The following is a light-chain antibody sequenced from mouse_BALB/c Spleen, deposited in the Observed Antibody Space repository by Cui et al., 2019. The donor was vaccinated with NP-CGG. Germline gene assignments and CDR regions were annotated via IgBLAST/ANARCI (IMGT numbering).Light chain of an antibody. CDR1: TGAVTTSNY. CDR2: GTN. J-gene: IGLJ1*01. Sequence: AVVTQESVLPTSPGETVTTPCRSSTGAVTTSNYANWVQEKPDHLFTGLIGGTNNRAPGVPARFSGSLIGDKAALTITGAQTEDEAIYFCALWYSNHWVFGGGTKLTVL. CDR3: ALWYSNHWV. V-gene: IGLV1*01.